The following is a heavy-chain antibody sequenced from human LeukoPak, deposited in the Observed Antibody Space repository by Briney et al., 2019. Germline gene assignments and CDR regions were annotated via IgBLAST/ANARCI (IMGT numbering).Heavy chain of an antibody. D-gene: IGHD2-2*02. CDR2: IFYSGNA. CDR3: ARERPLGYCGTTSCYRGGDYFDC. J-gene: IGHJ4*02. V-gene: IGHV4-59*01. CDR1: GDSITSFY. Sequence: SETLSLTCTVSGDSITSFYGSCIRQPPGKGLECIGHIFYSGNANYNPSLKSRVTISADTSKNQFSLKVSSVTAADTAVYYCARERPLGYCGTTSCYRGGDYFDCWGQGTLVTVSS.